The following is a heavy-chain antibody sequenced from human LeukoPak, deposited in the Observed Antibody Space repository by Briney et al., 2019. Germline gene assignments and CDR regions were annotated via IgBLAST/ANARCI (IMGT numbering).Heavy chain of an antibody. J-gene: IGHJ5*02. CDR2: IIPIFGTA. CDR1: ESTFSSYA. V-gene: IGHV1-69*06. CDR3: ATLASPPLVAPIIHP. Sequence: ASVKVSCKTPESTFSSYAISWVRQAPGQGLEWMRRIIPIFGTANYAQKFQGRVTITADKSTSTAYMELSSLRSEDTALYYCATLASPPLVAPIIHPRGQGTLVTVSS. D-gene: IGHD5-12*01.